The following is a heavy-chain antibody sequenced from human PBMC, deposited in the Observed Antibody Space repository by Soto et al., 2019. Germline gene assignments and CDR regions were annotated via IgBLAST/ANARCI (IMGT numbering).Heavy chain of an antibody. J-gene: IGHJ6*02. CDR3: ARVYYYGSGMEYYYGMDV. CDR1: GYTFTSSG. CDR2: ISAYNGNT. D-gene: IGHD3-10*01. Sequence: GASVKATCKASGYTFTSSGMSWVRQATEQGLEWMGWISAYNGNTNYAQKLQGRVTMTTDTSTSTAYMELRSLRSDDTAVYYCARVYYYGSGMEYYYGMDVWGQGTTVTVSS. V-gene: IGHV1-18*01.